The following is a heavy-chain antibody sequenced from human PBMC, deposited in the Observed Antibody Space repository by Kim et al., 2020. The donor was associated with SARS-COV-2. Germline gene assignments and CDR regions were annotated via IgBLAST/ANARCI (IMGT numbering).Heavy chain of an antibody. CDR2: IYYSGST. CDR1: GGSVSSGSYY. CDR3: ARGVLMVYAIVEGGTYNWFDP. V-gene: IGHV4-61*01. Sequence: SETLSLTCTVSGGSVSSGSYYWSWIRQPPGKGLEWIGYIYYSGSTNYNPSLKSRVTISVDTSRNQFSLKLSSVTAADTAVYYCARGVLMVYAIVEGGTYNWFDPWGQGTLVTVSS. J-gene: IGHJ5*02. D-gene: IGHD2-8*01.